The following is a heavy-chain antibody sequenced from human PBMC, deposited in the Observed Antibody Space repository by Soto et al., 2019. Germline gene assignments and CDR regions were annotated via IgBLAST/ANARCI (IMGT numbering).Heavy chain of an antibody. CDR3: ARDVAMPTGLGLGY. CDR1: GFAFTNYG. V-gene: IGHV3-30*03. Sequence: PGGSLRPSCAASGFAFTNYGIHWVRQAPGKGLEWVAHISNDGSKKFYGDSVKGRFTISRDNSENTVYLQMTSLRPDDTAVFYCARDVAMPTGLGLGYWGQGTLVTVSS. CDR2: ISNDGSKK. D-gene: IGHD6-19*01. J-gene: IGHJ4*02.